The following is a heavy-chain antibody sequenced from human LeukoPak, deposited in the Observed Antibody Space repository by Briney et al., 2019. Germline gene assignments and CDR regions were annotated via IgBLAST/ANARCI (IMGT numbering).Heavy chain of an antibody. Sequence: GGSLRLSCAASGFTFSSYAMSWVRQAPGKGLEWVSAISGSGGSTYYADSVKGRFTISRDNSKNTLYLQMNSLRAEDTAVYYCARDRGSGYCSSTSCLTYYDGMDVWGQGTTVTVSS. CDR3: ARDRGSGYCSSTSCLTYYDGMDV. D-gene: IGHD2-2*01. J-gene: IGHJ6*02. V-gene: IGHV3-23*01. CDR2: ISGSGGST. CDR1: GFTFSSYA.